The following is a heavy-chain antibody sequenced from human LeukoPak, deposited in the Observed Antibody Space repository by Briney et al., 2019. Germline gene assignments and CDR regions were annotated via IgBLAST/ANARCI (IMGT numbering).Heavy chain of an antibody. CDR3: ARLRITIFGGVTKFDY. CDR1: GGSFSGYY. D-gene: IGHD3-3*01. J-gene: IGHJ4*02. CDR2: INHSGST. Sequence: SETLSLTCAVYGGSFSGYYWSWIRQPPGKGLEWIGEINHSGSTNYNPSLKSRVTISVDTSKNQFSLKLSSVTAADTAVYYCARLRITIFGGVTKFDYWGQGTLVTVSS. V-gene: IGHV4-34*01.